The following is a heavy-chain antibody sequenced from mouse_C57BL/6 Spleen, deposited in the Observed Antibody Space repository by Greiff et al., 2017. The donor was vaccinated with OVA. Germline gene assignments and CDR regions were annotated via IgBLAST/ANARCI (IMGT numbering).Heavy chain of an antibody. CDR2: ISSGGSYT. Sequence: EVKVVESGGDLVKPGGSLKLSCAASGFTFSSYGMSWVRQTPDKRLEWVATISSGGSYTYYPDSVKGRFTISRDNAKNTLYLQMSSLKSEDTAMYYCARQETGVFEYWGEGTTLTVSS. V-gene: IGHV5-6*01. D-gene: IGHD4-1*01. J-gene: IGHJ2*01. CDR1: GFTFSSYG. CDR3: ARQETGVFEY.